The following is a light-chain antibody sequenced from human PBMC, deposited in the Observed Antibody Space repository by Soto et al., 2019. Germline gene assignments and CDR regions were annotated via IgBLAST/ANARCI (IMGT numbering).Light chain of an antibody. J-gene: IGKJ1*01. V-gene: IGKV1-5*01. Sequence: DIPMTQSPSTLSASVGDRVTITCRASHSITSWLAWYQQKPGKAPNLLIYDASSLESGVPSRFSGNGSATEFTLTISSLQPDDFATYYCQHYNNYPWAFGQGTKVEV. CDR3: QHYNNYPWA. CDR2: DAS. CDR1: HSITSW.